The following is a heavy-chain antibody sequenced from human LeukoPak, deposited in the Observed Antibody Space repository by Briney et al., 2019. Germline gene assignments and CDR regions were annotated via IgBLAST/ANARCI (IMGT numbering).Heavy chain of an antibody. Sequence: SVKVSCKASGGTFSGYAISWVRQAPGQGLEWMGGIIPIFGTANYAQKFQGRVTITADESTSTAYMELSSLRSEDTAMYYCASPMVRGVIARFDYWGQGTLVTVSS. D-gene: IGHD3-10*01. CDR2: IIPIFGTA. CDR1: GGTFSGYA. CDR3: ASPMVRGVIARFDY. J-gene: IGHJ4*02. V-gene: IGHV1-69*13.